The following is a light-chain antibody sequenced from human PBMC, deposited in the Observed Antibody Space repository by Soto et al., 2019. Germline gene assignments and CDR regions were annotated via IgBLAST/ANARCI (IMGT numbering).Light chain of an antibody. CDR2: SAS. CDR3: QKYNSAPVS. J-gene: IGKJ3*01. Sequence: DVQMTQSPSSLSASVGDRVTITCRASQGISNYLAWYQQKPWKAPSLLIYSASTLQSGVPSRFSGSRSGTDFTLTISSLQPEDVATYFCQKYNSAPVSFGPGTKVEIK. CDR1: QGISNY. V-gene: IGKV1-27*01.